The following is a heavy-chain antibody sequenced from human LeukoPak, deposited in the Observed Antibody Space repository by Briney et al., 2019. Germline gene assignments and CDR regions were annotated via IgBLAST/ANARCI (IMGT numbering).Heavy chain of an antibody. V-gene: IGHV4-59*01. CDR2: IYYSGST. CDR1: GGSISSYY. Sequence: SETLSLTCTVSGGSISSYYWSWIRQPPGKGLEWIGYIYYSGSTNYNPSLKSRVTISVDTSKNQFSLKLSSVTAADTAVYYCARDFMWEPRPHYYYYGMDVWGQGTTVTVSS. J-gene: IGHJ6*02. CDR3: ARDFMWEPRPHYYYYGMDV. D-gene: IGHD1-26*01.